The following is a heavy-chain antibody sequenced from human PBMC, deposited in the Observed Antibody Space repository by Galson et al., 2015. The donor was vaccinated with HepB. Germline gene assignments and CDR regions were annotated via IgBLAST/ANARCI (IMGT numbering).Heavy chain of an antibody. Sequence: SVKVSCKVSGYTLTELSMHWVRQAPGKGLEWMGGFDPEDGETIYAQKFQGRVTMTEDTSTDTAYMELSSLRSEDTAVYYCATGYGSGSYYYYYFNYWGQGTLVTVSS. J-gene: IGHJ4*02. CDR3: ATGYGSGSYYYYYFNY. D-gene: IGHD3-10*01. CDR1: GYTLTELS. V-gene: IGHV1-24*01. CDR2: FDPEDGET.